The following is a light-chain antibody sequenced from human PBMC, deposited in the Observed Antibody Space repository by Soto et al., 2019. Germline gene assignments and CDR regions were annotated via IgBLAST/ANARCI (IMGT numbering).Light chain of an antibody. CDR1: QSVSSSY. CDR3: QQYGSSWWT. Sequence: EIVLTQSPGTLSLSPGERATLSCRASQSVSSSYLAWYQQKPGQAARLLIYGASSRATGIPDRFSGSGSGTDFTLTISRLEPEDFAVYYCQQYGSSWWTFGQGTKVDIK. J-gene: IGKJ1*01. CDR2: GAS. V-gene: IGKV3-20*01.